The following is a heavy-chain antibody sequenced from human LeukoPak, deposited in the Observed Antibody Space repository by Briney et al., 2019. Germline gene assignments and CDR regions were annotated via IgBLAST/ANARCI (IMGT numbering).Heavy chain of an antibody. CDR1: GFTISTYG. Sequence: GGSLRLSCAASGFTISTYGMNWVRQAPGKGLEWVSAISGSGGSTYYADSVKGRFTISRDNSKNTLYLQMNSLRAEDTAVYYCAKSTYYYDSPLGYWGQGTLVTVSS. CDR2: ISGSGGST. J-gene: IGHJ4*02. D-gene: IGHD3-22*01. V-gene: IGHV3-23*01. CDR3: AKSTYYYDSPLGY.